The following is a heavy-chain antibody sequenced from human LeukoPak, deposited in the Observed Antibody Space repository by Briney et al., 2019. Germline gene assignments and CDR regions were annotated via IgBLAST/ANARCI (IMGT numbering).Heavy chain of an antibody. Sequence: PSQTLSLTCTVSGGSISSGSYYWSWIRQPPGKGLEWIGYIYYSGSTNYNPSLKSRVTISVDTSKNQFSLKLSSVTAADTAVYYCARESYGSSWTDYWGQGTLVTVSS. CDR3: ARESYGSSWTDY. CDR2: IYYSGST. D-gene: IGHD6-13*01. J-gene: IGHJ4*02. V-gene: IGHV4-61*01. CDR1: GGSISSGSYY.